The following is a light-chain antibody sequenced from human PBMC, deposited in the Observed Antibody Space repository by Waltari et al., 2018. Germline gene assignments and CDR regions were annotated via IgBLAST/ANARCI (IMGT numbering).Light chain of an antibody. CDR1: QSISSW. V-gene: IGKV1-5*01. CDR2: DAS. Sequence: DIQMTQSPSTLSASVGDRVTITCRASQSISSWLAWFQQKPGKAPKLLIYDASSLQSGVPSRFSGSGSGTDFTLTISSLQPDDFATYYCQQYYRYYTFGQGTKLEIK. CDR3: QQYYRYYT. J-gene: IGKJ2*01.